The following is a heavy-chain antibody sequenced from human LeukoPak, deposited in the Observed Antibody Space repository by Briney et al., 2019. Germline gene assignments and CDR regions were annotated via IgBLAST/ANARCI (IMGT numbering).Heavy chain of an antibody. CDR1: GYSISSGYY. D-gene: IGHD6-19*01. J-gene: IGHJ5*02. V-gene: IGHV4-38-2*02. CDR2: IYHGGST. Sequence: SETLSLTCTVSGYSISSGYYWGWIRQPPGKGLEWFGSIYHGGSTYYNPSLKGRVTISIDKAKNPFSLQLSTVTPADTGVYYCARESSRWYFYWFYPWGQRTLVTVSS. CDR3: ARESSRWYFYWFYP.